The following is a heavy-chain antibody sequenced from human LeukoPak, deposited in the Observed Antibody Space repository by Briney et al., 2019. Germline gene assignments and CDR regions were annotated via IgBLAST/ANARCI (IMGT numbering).Heavy chain of an antibody. J-gene: IGHJ4*02. CDR1: GYSISSGYY. D-gene: IGHD6-6*01. V-gene: IGHV4-38-2*02. CDR2: IYHSGST. CDR3: ARVEAARPNY. Sequence: PSETLSLTCIVSGYSISSGYYWGWIRQPPGKGLEWIGSIYHSGSTYYNPSLKSRVTISVDTSKNQFSLKLSSVTAADTAVYYCARVEAARPNYWGQGTLVTVSS.